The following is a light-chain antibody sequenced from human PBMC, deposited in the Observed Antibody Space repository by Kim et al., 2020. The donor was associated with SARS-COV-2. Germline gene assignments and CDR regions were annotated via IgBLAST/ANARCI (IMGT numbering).Light chain of an antibody. Sequence: LPASVSGSPGQSITISCTGTSSDVGGYKYVSWYQQHPGKAPKVVIYEVDNRPSGVSIRFSGSKSGNTASLTISGLQAEDEADYYCSSYIRGNTNYV. CDR1: SSDVGGYKY. V-gene: IGLV2-14*01. CDR2: EVD. J-gene: IGLJ1*01. CDR3: SSYIRGNTNYV.